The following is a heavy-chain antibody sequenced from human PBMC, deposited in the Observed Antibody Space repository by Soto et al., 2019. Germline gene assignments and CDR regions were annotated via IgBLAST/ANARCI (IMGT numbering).Heavy chain of an antibody. Sequence: PGGSLRLSCAVSGFTFSDYYMSWIRQAPGKGLEWISYISTTGYTMYYADSVKGRFTISRDNGKNSLYLQMNSLRAEDTAVYYCARGLRTAAATYYYYNGMDVWGQGTTVTVSS. CDR1: GFTFSDYY. D-gene: IGHD6-13*01. V-gene: IGHV3-11*01. CDR3: ARGLRTAAATYYYYNGMDV. J-gene: IGHJ6*02. CDR2: ISTTGYTM.